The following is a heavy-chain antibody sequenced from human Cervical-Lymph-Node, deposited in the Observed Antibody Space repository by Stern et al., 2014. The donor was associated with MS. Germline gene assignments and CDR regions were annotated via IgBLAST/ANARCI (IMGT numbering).Heavy chain of an antibody. D-gene: IGHD3-16*01. J-gene: IGHJ4*02. CDR1: GFTFHNYW. Sequence: VQLVESGGGLVQPGGSLRLSCAASGFTFHNYWMHWVRQAPGTGLVWVAHINGDGSRISYADSVRGRFPVTRDSAKNTLYLKMNGLRVEETAVFYWAGDGWGTRLRHWGQGTLVTVSS. V-gene: IGHV3-74*01. CDR3: AGDGWGTRLRH. CDR2: INGDGSRI.